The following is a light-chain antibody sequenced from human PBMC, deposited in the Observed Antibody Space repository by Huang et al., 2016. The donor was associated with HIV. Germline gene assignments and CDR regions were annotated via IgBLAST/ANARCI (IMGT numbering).Light chain of an antibody. V-gene: IGKV2-28*01. CDR1: QSLLHSNGYNY. CDR2: LGS. Sequence: DIVMTQSPLSLPVTPGEPASISCRSSQSLLHSNGYNYLDWYLQKPGQSPQLLIYLGSHRASGVPDRVSSSGSGTDFTLKISRVEAEDVGVYYCMQALQGLVIGPGTTVDIK. J-gene: IGKJ3*01. CDR3: MQALQGLV.